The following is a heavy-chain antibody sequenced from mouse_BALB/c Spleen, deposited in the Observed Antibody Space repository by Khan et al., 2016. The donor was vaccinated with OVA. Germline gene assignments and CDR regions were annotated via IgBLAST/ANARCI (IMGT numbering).Heavy chain of an antibody. Sequence: EVELVESGGDLVKPGGSLKLSCAASGFTFSTYGMSWVRQTPDKRLEWVATVSTGGDYTYYPDSVKGRFTISRDNAKNTLYLQMSGLKSEDTAMVYCTRLAYYYDSEGFAYWGQGTLVTVSA. V-gene: IGHV5-6*01. J-gene: IGHJ3*01. CDR3: TRLAYYYDSEGFAY. D-gene: IGHD1-1*01. CDR1: GFTFSTYG. CDR2: VSTGGDYT.